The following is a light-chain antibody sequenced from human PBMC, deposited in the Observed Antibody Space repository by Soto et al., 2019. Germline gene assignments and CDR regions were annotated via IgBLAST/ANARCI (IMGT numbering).Light chain of an antibody. CDR2: DAS. CDR3: QQRKGT. CDR1: QSVSSY. Sequence: EIVLTQSPATLSLSPGERATLSCRASQSVSSYLAGYQQKPGQAPRLLIYDASNRATGIPARFSGSGSGTDFTLTISSLEPEDFAVYYCQQRKGTFGGGTKGEIK. V-gene: IGKV3-11*01. J-gene: IGKJ4*01.